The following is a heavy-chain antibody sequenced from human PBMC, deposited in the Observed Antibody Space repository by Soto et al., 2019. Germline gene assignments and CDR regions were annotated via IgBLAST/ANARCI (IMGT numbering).Heavy chain of an antibody. J-gene: IGHJ6*02. CDR3: AREGQQLVETGMDV. CDR1: GGSFSGYY. Sequence: PSETLSLTCAVYGGSFSGYYWSWIRQPPGKGLEWIGEINHSGSTNYNPSLKSRVTISVDTSKDQFSLKLSSVTAADTAVYYCAREGQQLVETGMDVWGQGTTVTVSS. CDR2: INHSGST. V-gene: IGHV4-34*01. D-gene: IGHD6-13*01.